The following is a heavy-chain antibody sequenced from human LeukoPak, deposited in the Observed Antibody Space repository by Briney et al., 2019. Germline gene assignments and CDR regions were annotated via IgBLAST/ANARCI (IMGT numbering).Heavy chain of an antibody. CDR2: IHYSGST. Sequence: SETLSLTCTVSGDSISSYYWNWIRQPPGKGLEYIGWIHYSGSTDSNPSLKSRVTISLDTSKNQFSLNLSSVTAADTAVYYCARRWVYDKRAFDAWGQGTMVTVSS. CDR3: ARRWVYDKRAFDA. CDR1: GDSISSYY. D-gene: IGHD3-16*01. V-gene: IGHV4-59*08. J-gene: IGHJ3*01.